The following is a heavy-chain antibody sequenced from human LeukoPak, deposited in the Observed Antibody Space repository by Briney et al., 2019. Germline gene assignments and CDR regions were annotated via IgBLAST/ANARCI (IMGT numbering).Heavy chain of an antibody. CDR1: GFTFSSYA. CDR2: ISGSGGST. V-gene: IGHV3-23*01. Sequence: GGPLRLSCAASGFTFSSYAMSWVRQAPGKGLEWVSAISGSGGSTYYADSVKGRFTISRDNSKNTLYLQMNSLRAEDTAVYYCAKGGDIVVVPAAPGYYYYMDVWGKGTTVTVSS. CDR3: AKGGDIVVVPAAPGYYYYMDV. J-gene: IGHJ6*03. D-gene: IGHD2-2*01.